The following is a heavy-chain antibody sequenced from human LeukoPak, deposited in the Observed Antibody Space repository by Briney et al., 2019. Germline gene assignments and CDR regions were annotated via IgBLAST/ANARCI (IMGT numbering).Heavy chain of an antibody. CDR2: INTYNGNP. CDR3: VSMGSDVFDI. J-gene: IGHJ3*02. D-gene: IGHD3-16*01. Sequence: ASVKVSCKASGYTFSNYAMNWVRQAPGQGLEFMGWINTYNGNPTYAQAFTGRFVFSVDTSVSTAYLQISSLKTEDTAVYYCVSMGSDVFDIWGQGTMTIVSS. CDR1: GYTFSNYA. V-gene: IGHV7-4-1*02.